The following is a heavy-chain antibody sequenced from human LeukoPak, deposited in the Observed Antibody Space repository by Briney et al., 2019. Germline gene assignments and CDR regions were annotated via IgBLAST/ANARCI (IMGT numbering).Heavy chain of an antibody. V-gene: IGHV3-48*03. D-gene: IGHD6-6*01. J-gene: IGHJ3*02. CDR1: GFTFSSYE. CDR3: ARLYSSSSGKAFDI. CDR2: ISSSAGTI. Sequence: RSGGSLRLSCAASGFTFSSYEMNWVRQAPGKGLEWVSYISSSAGTIYYADSVKGRFTISRDNAKNSLYLQMNSLRAEDTAVYYCARLYSSSSGKAFDIWGQGTMVTVSS.